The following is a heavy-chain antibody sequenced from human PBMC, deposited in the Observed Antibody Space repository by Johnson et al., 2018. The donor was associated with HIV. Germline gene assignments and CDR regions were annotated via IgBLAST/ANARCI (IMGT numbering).Heavy chain of an antibody. J-gene: IGHJ3*02. CDR2: ISGSGGST. V-gene: IGHV3-23*04. D-gene: IGHD2-8*01. CDR3: AKDQLPGHCTNGVCYEAVEYAFDI. CDR1: GVTFSSYA. Sequence: VQLVESGGGLVQRGGSLRLSCAASGVTFSSYAMSWVRQAPGKGLEWVSAISGSGGSTYYADSVKGRFTISRDNSKNPVYLQMNSLRAEDTAVDYCAKDQLPGHCTNGVCYEAVEYAFDIWGQGTMVTVSS.